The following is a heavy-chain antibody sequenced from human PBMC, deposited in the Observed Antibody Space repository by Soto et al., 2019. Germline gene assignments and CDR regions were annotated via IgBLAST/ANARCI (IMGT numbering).Heavy chain of an antibody. D-gene: IGHD3-22*01. CDR1: GGTFSSYA. CDR3: ATRIPSYYYDSSGFPDY. Sequence: QVQLVQSGAEVKKPGSSVKVSCKASGGTFSSYAISWVRQAPGQGLEWMGGIIPIFGTANYAQKFQGRVTITADESTSTAYMELSSLRSEDTAVYYCATRIPSYYYDSSGFPDYWGQGTLVTVSS. V-gene: IGHV1-69*01. CDR2: IIPIFGTA. J-gene: IGHJ4*02.